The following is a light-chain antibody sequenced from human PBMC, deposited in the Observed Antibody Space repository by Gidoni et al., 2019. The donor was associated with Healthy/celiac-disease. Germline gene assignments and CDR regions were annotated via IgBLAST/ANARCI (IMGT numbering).Light chain of an antibody. Sequence: EIVLTQSPGTLSSSPGERATLSSSASQSVSSSYLPWYQQQPGQAPRLLIYGASSRATGIPDRFSGSGSGTDFTLTISRLEPEDFAVYYCQQYGSSPKTFGQGTKVEIK. CDR3: QQYGSSPKT. J-gene: IGKJ1*01. CDR2: GAS. V-gene: IGKV3-20*01. CDR1: QSVSSSY.